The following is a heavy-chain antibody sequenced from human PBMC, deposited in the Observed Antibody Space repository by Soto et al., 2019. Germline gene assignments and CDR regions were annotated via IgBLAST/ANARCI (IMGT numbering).Heavy chain of an antibody. V-gene: IGHV1-46*01. Sequence: ASVKVSCKASGYTFTSYYMQWVRQAPGQGLEWMGIINPSGGSTSYAQKFQGRVTMTRDTSTSTVYMELSSLRSEDTAVYYCAKQAPSIAARSKRGWFDPWGQGTLVTVSS. CDR1: GYTFTSYY. CDR2: INPSGGST. D-gene: IGHD6-6*01. J-gene: IGHJ5*02. CDR3: AKQAPSIAARSKRGWFDP.